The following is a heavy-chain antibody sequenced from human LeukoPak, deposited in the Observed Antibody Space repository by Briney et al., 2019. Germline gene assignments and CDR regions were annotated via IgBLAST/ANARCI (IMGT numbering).Heavy chain of an antibody. CDR1: GGTFSSYA. CDR3: AGGGITMVRGAPYNWFDP. V-gene: IGHV1-69*06. D-gene: IGHD3-10*01. CDR2: IIPIFGTA. J-gene: IGHJ5*02. Sequence: ASVKVSCKASGGTFSSYAISWVRPAPGQGLEWMGGIIPIFGTANYAQKFQGRVTITADKSTSTAYMELSSLRSEDTAVYYCAGGGITMVRGAPYNWFDPWGQGTLVTVSS.